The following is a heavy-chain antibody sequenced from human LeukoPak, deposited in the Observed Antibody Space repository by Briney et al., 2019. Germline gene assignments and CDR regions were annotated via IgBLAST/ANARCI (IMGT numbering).Heavy chain of an antibody. D-gene: IGHD1-14*01. CDR2: IIPIFGTA. J-gene: IGHJ5*02. V-gene: IGHV1-69*05. CDR1: GGTFSSYA. Sequence: SVKVSCKASGGTFSSYAISWVRQAPGQGLEWMGRIIPIFGTANYAQKFQGRGTITTDESTSTAYMELSSLRSEDTAVYYCARVVGGATGNNWFDPWGQGTLVTVSS. CDR3: ARVVGGATGNNWFDP.